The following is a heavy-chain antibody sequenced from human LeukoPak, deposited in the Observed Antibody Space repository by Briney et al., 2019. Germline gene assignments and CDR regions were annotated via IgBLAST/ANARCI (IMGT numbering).Heavy chain of an antibody. J-gene: IGHJ4*02. CDR2: ISWNSGSI. CDR1: GFTFDDYA. D-gene: IGHD4-17*01. CDR3: AKGALYGDYVFDY. Sequence: QPGRSLRLSCAASGFTFDDYAMHWVWQAPGKGLEWVSGISWNSGSIGYADSVKGRFTISRDNAKNSLYLQMNSLRAEDMALYYCAKGALYGDYVFDYWGQGTLVTVSS. V-gene: IGHV3-9*03.